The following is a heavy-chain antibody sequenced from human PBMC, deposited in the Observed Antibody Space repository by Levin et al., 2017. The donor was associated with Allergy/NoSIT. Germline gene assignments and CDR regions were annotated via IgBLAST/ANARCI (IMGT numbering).Heavy chain of an antibody. CDR1: GYSFTSYW. V-gene: IGHV5-51*01. D-gene: IGHD3-22*01. J-gene: IGHJ3*02. Sequence: GESLKISCKGSGYSFTSYWIGWVRQMPGKGLEWLGIIYPGDSDTRYSPSFQGQVTISADKSISTAYLQWSSLKASDTAMYYCARPRSIYYDSSGYPDAFDIWGQGTMVTVSS. CDR3: ARPRSIYYDSSGYPDAFDI. CDR2: IYPGDSDT.